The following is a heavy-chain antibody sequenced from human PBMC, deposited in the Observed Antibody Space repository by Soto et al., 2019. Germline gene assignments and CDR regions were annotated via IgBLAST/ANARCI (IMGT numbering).Heavy chain of an antibody. CDR2: IWYDGSNK. CDR3: ARDPRNPSGYYG. CDR1: GFTFSSYG. Sequence: QVQLVESGGGVVQPGRSLRLSCAASGFTFSSYGMHWVRQAPGKGLEWVAVIWYDGSNKYYADSVKGRFTISRDNSKNTLYLQMNSLRAEDTAVYYCARDPRNPSGYYGWGQGTLVTVSS. D-gene: IGHD3-22*01. V-gene: IGHV3-33*01. J-gene: IGHJ4*02.